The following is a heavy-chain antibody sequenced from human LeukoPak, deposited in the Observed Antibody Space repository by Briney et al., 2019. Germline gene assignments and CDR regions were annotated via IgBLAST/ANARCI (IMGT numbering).Heavy chain of an antibody. CDR3: ARGDYYDGGGRNWFDP. Sequence: SSETLSLTCSVSGXSMSHYYWSFIRQPAGKGLEWMGRIHTSGTTYFNPSLKSRVTMSVDTSKNQFSLRLASMTAADTAVYFCARGDYYDGGGRNWFDPWGQGTLVTVSS. D-gene: IGHD3-16*01. CDR1: GXSMSHYY. J-gene: IGHJ5*02. V-gene: IGHV4-4*07. CDR2: IHTSGTT.